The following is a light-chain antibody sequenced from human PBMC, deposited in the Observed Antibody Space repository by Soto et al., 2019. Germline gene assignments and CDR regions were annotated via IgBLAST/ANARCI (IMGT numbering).Light chain of an antibody. V-gene: IGKV3-15*01. J-gene: IGKJ4*01. CDR2: DTS. CDR1: QGIGDT. Sequence: ERVMTQSPATLSVSPGESATLSYRASQGIGDTLAWYQHKTGQTPRLLIYDTSTRATGVPTRVSGSRYGAELTLTINSLQSEDFEVYYCQPYNNSPLTFGGGTKVDIK. CDR3: QPYNNSPLT.